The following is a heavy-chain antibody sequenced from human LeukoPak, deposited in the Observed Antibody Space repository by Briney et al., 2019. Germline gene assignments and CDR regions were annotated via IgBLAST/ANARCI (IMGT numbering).Heavy chain of an antibody. CDR1: GFTFSSYE. V-gene: IGHV3-48*03. D-gene: IGHD3-22*01. CDR3: ARDLGVRDYYDSSGYYTEYFQH. J-gene: IGHJ1*01. CDR2: INSSGSTI. Sequence: GGSLRLSCAASGFTFSSYEMNWVRQAPGKGLEWVSYINSSGSTIYYADSVKGRFTISRDNAKNSLYLQMNSLRAEDTAVYYCARDLGVRDYYDSSGYYTEYFQHWGQGTLVTVSS.